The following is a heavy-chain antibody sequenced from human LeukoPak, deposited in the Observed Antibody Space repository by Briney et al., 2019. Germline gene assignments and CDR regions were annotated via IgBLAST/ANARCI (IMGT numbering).Heavy chain of an antibody. CDR2: INHSGST. CDR1: GGSFSGYY. J-gene: IGHJ5*02. D-gene: IGHD3-3*01. CDR3: ARGKIHYDFWSGYRVFDP. V-gene: IGHV4-34*01. Sequence: KPSETLSLTCAVYGGSFSGYYWSWIRQPPGKGLEWIGEINHSGSTNYNPSLKSRVTISVDTSKNQFSLKLSSVTAADTAVYYCARGKIHYDFWSGYRVFDPWGQGTLVTVSS.